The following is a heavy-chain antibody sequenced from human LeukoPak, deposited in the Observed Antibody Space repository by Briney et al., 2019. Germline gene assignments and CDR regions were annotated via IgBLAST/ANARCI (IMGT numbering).Heavy chain of an antibody. CDR1: GFTFSNYG. CDR3: ARDLYSSSWYYYYGMDV. Sequence: GGSLRLSCAASGFTFSNYGINWVCQAPGKGLEWVSSISRSSNYIYYADSVKGRFTVSRDNSKNTLYLQMNSLRAEDTAVYYCARDLYSSSWYYYYGMDVWGQGTTVTVSS. J-gene: IGHJ6*02. D-gene: IGHD6-13*01. CDR2: ISRSSNYI. V-gene: IGHV3-21*01.